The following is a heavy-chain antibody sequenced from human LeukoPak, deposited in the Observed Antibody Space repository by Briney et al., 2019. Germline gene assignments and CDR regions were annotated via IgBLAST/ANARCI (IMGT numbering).Heavy chain of an antibody. CDR1: GFTFGSYG. CDR2: IWYDGSNK. V-gene: IGHV3-33*01. J-gene: IGHJ3*02. CDR3: ARDSPDAFDI. Sequence: GGSLRLSCAASGFTFGSYGMHWVRQAPGKGLEWVAVIWYDGSNKYYADSVKGRFTISGDNSKNTLYLQMNSLRAEDTAVYYCARDSPDAFDIWGQGTMVTVSS.